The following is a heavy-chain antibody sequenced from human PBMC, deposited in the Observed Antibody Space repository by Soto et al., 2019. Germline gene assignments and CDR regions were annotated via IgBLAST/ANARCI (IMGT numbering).Heavy chain of an antibody. CDR3: ARHARRSSSTRYFYYYYLDV. Sequence: SETLSLTWTVSGGSISSYYWSWIRQPPGKGLEWIGYIYYSWSTNYNPSLKSRLTISVDTSKNQFSLKVNSVTAADTAVYFCARHARRSSSTRYFYYYYLDVWGAGTTVTVSS. CDR2: IYYSWST. V-gene: IGHV4-59*08. D-gene: IGHD6-6*01. CDR1: GGSISSYY. J-gene: IGHJ6*03.